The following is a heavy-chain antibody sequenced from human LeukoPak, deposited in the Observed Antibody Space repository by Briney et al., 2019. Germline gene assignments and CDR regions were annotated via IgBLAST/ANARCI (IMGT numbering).Heavy chain of an antibody. D-gene: IGHD6-6*01. CDR2: LSDAGVRI. V-gene: IGHV3-23*01. J-gene: IGHJ4*02. CDR1: GFTFRNYG. CDR3: ANTHCDSSPIVWNF. Sequence: GVSLRLSCIASGFTFRNYGMSWVRQAPGKGLEWVSGLSDAGVRIFYSDSVKGRFTISRDNSKNMLYLQMDSLRAEDTAVYYCANTHCDSSPIVWNFWGQGTLVTVSS.